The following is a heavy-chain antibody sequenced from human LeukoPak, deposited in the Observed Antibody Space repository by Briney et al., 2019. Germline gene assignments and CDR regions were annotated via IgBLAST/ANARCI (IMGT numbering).Heavy chain of an antibody. CDR2: IHPNSGGT. V-gene: IGHV1-2*02. CDR1: KYTFTGYY. Sequence: APVKVSCKASKYTFTGYYMHWVRQAPGQGLAWMGWIHPNSGGTNYDQKFQGRVTMTRDTSISTAYMELSRLTSDNTAVYYCARGGVYGDFYFDYWGQGALVTVSS. D-gene: IGHD4-17*01. CDR3: ARGGVYGDFYFDY. J-gene: IGHJ4*02.